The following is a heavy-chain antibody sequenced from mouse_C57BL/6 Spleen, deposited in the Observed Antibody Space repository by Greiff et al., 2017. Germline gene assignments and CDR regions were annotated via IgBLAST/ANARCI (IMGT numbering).Heavy chain of an antibody. V-gene: IGHV1-50*01. CDR1: GYTFTSYW. CDR3: ARRDSNDAMDY. J-gene: IGHJ4*01. Sequence: QVQLQQSGAELVKPGASVKLSCKASGYTFTSYWMQWVKQRPGQGLEWIGEIDPSDSYTNYNQKFKGKATLTVDTSSSTAYMQLSRLTSEDSAVYYCARRDSNDAMDYWGQGTSVTVSS. CDR2: IDPSDSYT. D-gene: IGHD2-5*01.